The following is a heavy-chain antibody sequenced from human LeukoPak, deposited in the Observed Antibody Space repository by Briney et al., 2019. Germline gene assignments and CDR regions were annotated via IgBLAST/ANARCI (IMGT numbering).Heavy chain of an antibody. J-gene: IGHJ4*02. D-gene: IGHD5-24*01. V-gene: IGHV3-7*05. CDR1: GFIFSNYW. Sequence: GGSLRLSCAASGFIFSNYWMSWVRQAPGKGLDWVANIKQDGSEKYYVDSVKGRFTLTRDNAKNSLYLQMDSLRAEDTAVYYCARMAGGLWDYWGQGTLVTVSS. CDR3: ARMAGGLWDY. CDR2: IKQDGSEK.